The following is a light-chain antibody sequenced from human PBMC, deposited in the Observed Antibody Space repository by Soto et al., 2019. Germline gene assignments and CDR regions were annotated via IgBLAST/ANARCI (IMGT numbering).Light chain of an antibody. CDR3: QQYNNGPQT. Sequence: EIVMTQSPATLSVSPGERATLSCRASQSVSSNLAWYQQKPGQAPRLLIYGASTRATGIPARFSGSGSGTEFTLTISSLQSEYFAVYYCQQYNNGPQTFGQGTKVDIK. V-gene: IGKV3-15*01. CDR1: QSVSSN. J-gene: IGKJ1*01. CDR2: GAS.